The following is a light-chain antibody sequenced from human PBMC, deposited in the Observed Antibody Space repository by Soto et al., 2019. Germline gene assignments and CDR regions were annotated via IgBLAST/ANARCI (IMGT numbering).Light chain of an antibody. J-gene: IGKJ1*01. CDR3: QQYNNWRPWT. CDR1: QSVSNN. Sequence: EIVMTQSPATLSVSRGERATLSCRASQSVSNNLGWYQQKPGQAPRLLIYGASTSATGIPARFSGSESGTEFTLTISTLQSEDFAVYYCQQYNNWRPWTFGQGAKGDIK. CDR2: GAS. V-gene: IGKV3-15*01.